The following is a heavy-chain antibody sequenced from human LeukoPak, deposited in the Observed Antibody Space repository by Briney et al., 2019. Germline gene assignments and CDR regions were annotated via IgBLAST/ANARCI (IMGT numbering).Heavy chain of an antibody. V-gene: IGHV3-7*01. CDR3: ARLKDDVTKSDY. J-gene: IGHJ4*02. D-gene: IGHD2-8*01. CDR1: GFSFSRYW. CDR2: INQDVSRV. Sequence: PGGSLRLSCAGSGFSFSRYWMAWVRQAPGKGLEWVASINQDVSRVHYVDSVKGRFTISRDNAKSSLFLQMTSLRVEDTAVYYCARLKDDVTKSDYWGQGTLVTVSS.